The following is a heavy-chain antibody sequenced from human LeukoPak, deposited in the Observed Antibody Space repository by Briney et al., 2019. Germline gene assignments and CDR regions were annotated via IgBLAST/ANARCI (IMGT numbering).Heavy chain of an antibody. D-gene: IGHD3-16*01. CDR2: IYYSGST. V-gene: IGHV4-61*08. J-gene: IGHJ4*02. Sequence: PSETLSLTCTVSGGSISSGDYYWSWIRQPPGKGLEWIGYIYYSGSTNYNPSLKSRVTISVDTSKNQFSLKLSSVTAADTAVYYCARDSPAAAQGGFDYWGQGTLVTVSS. CDR1: GGSISSGDYY. CDR3: ARDSPAAAQGGFDY.